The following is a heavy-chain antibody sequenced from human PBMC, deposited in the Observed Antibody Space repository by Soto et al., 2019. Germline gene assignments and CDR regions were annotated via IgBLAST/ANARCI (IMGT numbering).Heavy chain of an antibody. J-gene: IGHJ4*02. V-gene: IGHV1-2*02. CDR1: GYTFTGYY. CDR2: INPNSGDT. Sequence: GASVKVSCKASGYTFTGYYMHWVRQAPGQGLEWMGWINPNSGDTNYAQKFQGRVTMTRDTSISTAYMELSRLRSDDTAVYYCARVDGGSYSRPFDYWGQGTLVTVSS. D-gene: IGHD1-26*01. CDR3: ARVDGGSYSRPFDY.